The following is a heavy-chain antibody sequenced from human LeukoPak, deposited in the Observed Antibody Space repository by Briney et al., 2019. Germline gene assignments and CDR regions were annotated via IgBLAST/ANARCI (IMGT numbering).Heavy chain of an antibody. CDR2: ISGSRGST. V-gene: IGHV3-23*01. Sequence: GGSLRLSCAASGFTFSSYGMSWVRQAPGKGLEWVSGISGSRGSTYYADSVKGRFTVSRDNSKNTLYLQMNSLRAEDTAVYYCAKDLGWYYYDSSGYSPEFGYWGQGTLVTVSS. CDR1: GFTFSSYG. CDR3: AKDLGWYYYDSSGYSPEFGY. J-gene: IGHJ4*02. D-gene: IGHD3-22*01.